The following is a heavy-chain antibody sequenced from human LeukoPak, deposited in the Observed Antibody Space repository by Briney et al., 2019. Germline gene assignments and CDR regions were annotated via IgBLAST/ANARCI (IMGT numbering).Heavy chain of an antibody. CDR1: GFTFSSYS. CDR3: ARTSRDGYNSFDY. V-gene: IGHV3-21*01. Sequence: KSGGSLRLSCAASGFTFSSYSMNWVRQAPGKGLEWVSSISSSSSYIYYADSVKGRFTISRDNAENSLYLQMNSLRAEDTAVYYCARTSRDGYNSFDYWGQGTLVTVSS. CDR2: ISSSSSYI. D-gene: IGHD5-24*01. J-gene: IGHJ4*02.